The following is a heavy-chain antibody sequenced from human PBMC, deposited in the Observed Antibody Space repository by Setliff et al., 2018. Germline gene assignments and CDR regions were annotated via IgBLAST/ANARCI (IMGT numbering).Heavy chain of an antibody. CDR3: AREVVDRFSSSWYPPTYFDS. CDR1: DFSINSGYY. V-gene: IGHV4-38-2*02. Sequence: SETLSLTCSVSDFSINSGYYWGWIRQSPGEGLEWIGSIYRNGNTYYNPSLKSRVTISVDTSKNQLSLKLNSVTAADTAVYYCAREVVDRFSSSWYPPTYFDSWGQGILVTVSS. CDR2: IYRNGNT. D-gene: IGHD6-13*01. J-gene: IGHJ4*02.